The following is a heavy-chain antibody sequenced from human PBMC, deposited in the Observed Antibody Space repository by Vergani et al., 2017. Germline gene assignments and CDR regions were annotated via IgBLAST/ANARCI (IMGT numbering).Heavy chain of an antibody. CDR2: IYYSGST. CDR3: ARGGYSYGFDAFDI. Sequence: QLQLQESGPGLVKPSETLSLTCTVSGGSISSSSYYWGWIRQPPGKGLEWIGSIYYSGSTYYNPSLKSRVTISVDTSKNQFSLKLSSVTAADTAVYYCARGGYSYGFDAFDIWGQGTMVTVSS. J-gene: IGHJ3*02. V-gene: IGHV4-39*01. CDR1: GGSISSSSYY. D-gene: IGHD5-18*01.